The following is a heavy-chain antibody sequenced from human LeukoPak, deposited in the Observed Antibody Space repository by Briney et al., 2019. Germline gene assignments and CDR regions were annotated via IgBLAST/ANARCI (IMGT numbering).Heavy chain of an antibody. CDR1: GFTVSSNY. CDR2: IYSGGST. J-gene: IGHJ3*02. Sequence: GGSLRLSCAASGFTVSSNYMSWARQAPGEGLEWVSVIYSGGSTYYADSVKGRFTISRDNSKNTLYLQMNSLRAEDTAVYYCARDQTILLWFGETINAFDIWGQGTMVTVSS. V-gene: IGHV3-66*01. D-gene: IGHD3-10*01. CDR3: ARDQTILLWFGETINAFDI.